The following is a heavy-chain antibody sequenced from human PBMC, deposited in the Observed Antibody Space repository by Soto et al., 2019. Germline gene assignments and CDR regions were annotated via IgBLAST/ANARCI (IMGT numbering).Heavy chain of an antibody. V-gene: IGHV1-69*13. CDR2: IIPIFGTA. CDR1: GGTFSSYA. J-gene: IGHJ4*02. Sequence: GASVKVSCKASGGTFSSYAISWVRQAPGQGLEWMGGIIPIFGTANYAQKFQGRVTITADESTSTAYMELSSLRSEDTAVYYRARVDSTKYSGYDYSGYWGQGTLVTVSS. CDR3: ARVDSTKYSGYDYSGY. D-gene: IGHD5-12*01.